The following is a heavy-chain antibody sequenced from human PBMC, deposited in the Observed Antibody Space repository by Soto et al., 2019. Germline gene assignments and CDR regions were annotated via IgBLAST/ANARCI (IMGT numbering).Heavy chain of an antibody. D-gene: IGHD7-27*01. CDR2: MNQDGSEK. CDR3: ARDNRGTSDY. CDR1: GFTFSNSW. V-gene: IGHV3-7*03. Sequence: PGGSLRLSCAASGFTFSNSWMTWVRQAPGKGLEWVANMNQDGSEKYYEDSAKGRFTISRDNAKNSLSLQMNSLRAEDTAVYFCARDNRGTSDYWGQGALVTVSS. J-gene: IGHJ4*02.